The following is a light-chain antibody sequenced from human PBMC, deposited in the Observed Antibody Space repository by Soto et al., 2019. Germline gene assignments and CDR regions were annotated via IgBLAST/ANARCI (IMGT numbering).Light chain of an antibody. CDR2: DAS. J-gene: IGKJ1*01. CDR3: QQYGSRPWT. Sequence: ELVLTQSPVTLSLSPGERATLSCRASQRVGGNYLAWYQQKRDQSPRLLIYDASSRATDIPDRFSGSGSGTDFTLTITKVEPEDFAVYYCQQYGSRPWTFGQGTKLEMK. V-gene: IGKV3-20*01. CDR1: QRVGGNY.